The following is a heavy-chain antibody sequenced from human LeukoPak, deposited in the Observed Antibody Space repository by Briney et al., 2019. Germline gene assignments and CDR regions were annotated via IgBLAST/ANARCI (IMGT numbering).Heavy chain of an antibody. CDR1: GFTVSSDY. CDR2: IYSSSIT. J-gene: IGHJ3*02. CDR3: ARGRGAANDAFDI. V-gene: IGHV3-53*04. Sequence: WGSLTLSCAASGFTVSSDYMSWVRQAPGKGLEWVSVIYSSSITSYADSVKGRFTISRHNSKNTLYLQMNSLRADDTAVYYCARGRGAANDAFDIWGQGTMFPFSS. D-gene: IGHD3-10*01.